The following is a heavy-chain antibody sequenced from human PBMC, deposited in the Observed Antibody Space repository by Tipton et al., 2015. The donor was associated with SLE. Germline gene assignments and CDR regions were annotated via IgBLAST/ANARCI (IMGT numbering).Heavy chain of an antibody. J-gene: IGHJ4*02. CDR3: ARDRANFDY. CDR1: GGSISGHY. V-gene: IGHV4-59*11. D-gene: IGHD5-12*01. Sequence: LRLSCSVSGGSISGHYWSWIRQSPGKGLEWIGYIYYTGNTNYNPSLNSRVTISLDTSKNRFSLKLSSVTTADTAVYYCARDRANFDYWGQGILVTVSS. CDR2: IYYTGNT.